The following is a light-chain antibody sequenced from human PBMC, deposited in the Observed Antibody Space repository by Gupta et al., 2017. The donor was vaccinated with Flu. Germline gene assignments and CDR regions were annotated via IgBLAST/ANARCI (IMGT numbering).Light chain of an antibody. Sequence: QTVVTHEPSLTVSPGWIATRTCSSSTGAATSGYFPNWFQQKHGQAPRALIYRTNNKHAWTPARSSGSLLGAKAAMTLSGVQAEDEAEYFCLLFYGGVHVFGGGTKLTVL. CDR2: RTN. CDR3: LLFYGGVHV. J-gene: IGLJ2*01. CDR1: TGAATSGYF. V-gene: IGLV7-43*01.